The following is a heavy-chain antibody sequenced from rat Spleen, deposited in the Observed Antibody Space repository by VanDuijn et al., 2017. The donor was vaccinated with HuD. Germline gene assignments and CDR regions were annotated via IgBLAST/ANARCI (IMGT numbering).Heavy chain of an antibody. CDR1: GFTFSGYA. Sequence: EVQLVESGGGLVQPGGSLKLSCAASGFTFSGYAMAWVRQAPERGLEWVASISTGGGNTYYRDSVKGRFTNSRDNAKSTLYLQMNSLKSGDTATYYCTTVYSSYIYYFDYWGQGVMVTVSS. J-gene: IGHJ2*01. D-gene: IGHD1-2*01. V-gene: IGHV5-27*01. CDR3: TTVYSSYIYYFDY. CDR2: ISTGGGNT.